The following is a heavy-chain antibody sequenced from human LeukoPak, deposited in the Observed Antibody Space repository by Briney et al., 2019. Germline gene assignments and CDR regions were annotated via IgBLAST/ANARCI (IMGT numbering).Heavy chain of an antibody. J-gene: IGHJ5*02. CDR1: GGTFSSYA. CDR3: ARADCSGGSCYSSWFDP. CDR2: IIPIFGTA. V-gene: IGHV1-69*13. Sequence: SVKVSCKASGGTFSSYAISWVRQAPGQGLEWMGGIIPIFGTASYAQKFQGRVTITADESTSTAYMELSSLRSEDTAVYYCARADCSGGSCYSSWFDPWGQGTLVTVSS. D-gene: IGHD2-15*01.